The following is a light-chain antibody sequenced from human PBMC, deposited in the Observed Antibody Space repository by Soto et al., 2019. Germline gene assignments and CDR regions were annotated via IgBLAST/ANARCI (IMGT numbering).Light chain of an antibody. CDR3: SSYTNGSTSLDV. Sequence: QSALTQPPSASGSPGQSITISCTGTSSDVGGYNYVSWYQQHPGKAPKLMIYDVSNRPSGVSDRFSGSKSGNTASLTISGLQAEDEDDYYYSSYTNGSTSLDVFGTGTKLTVL. CDR1: SSDVGGYNY. J-gene: IGLJ1*01. V-gene: IGLV2-14*01. CDR2: DVS.